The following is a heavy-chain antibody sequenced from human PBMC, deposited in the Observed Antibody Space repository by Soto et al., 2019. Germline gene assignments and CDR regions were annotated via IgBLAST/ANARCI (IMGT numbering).Heavy chain of an antibody. J-gene: IGHJ4*02. D-gene: IGHD6-13*01. V-gene: IGHV1-46*01. CDR3: ARGLAAGDY. CDR1: GYTFTNYY. Sequence: QVQLVQSGAEVKNPGASVKVSCKASGYTFTNYYIHWVRQAPGQWLEWMAIINPNGGRTNYAQKFQGRVTLARDTFTSTVYMELSSLRSEDTTIYYCARGLAAGDYWGQGTHVTVSS. CDR2: INPNGGRT.